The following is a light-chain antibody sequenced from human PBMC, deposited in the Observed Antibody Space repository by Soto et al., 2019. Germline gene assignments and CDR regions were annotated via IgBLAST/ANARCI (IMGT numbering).Light chain of an antibody. Sequence: EIVLTQSPGTLCLSPGERATLSCRATQSVSSNYLAWYQQKPGQAPRLLIYGASSRATGIPDRFSGSGSGTDFTLTISRLEPEDFAVYYCQQYGNSPLISFGPGTKV. V-gene: IGKV3-20*01. CDR3: QQYGNSPLIS. CDR2: GAS. CDR1: QSVSSNY. J-gene: IGKJ3*01.